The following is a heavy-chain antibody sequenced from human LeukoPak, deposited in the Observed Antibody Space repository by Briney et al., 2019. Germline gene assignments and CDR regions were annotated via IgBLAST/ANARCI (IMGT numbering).Heavy chain of an antibody. V-gene: IGHV4-59*08. CDR3: ARHLIAVAGPFDY. Sequence: SETLSLTCTVSGGSISGYYWSWVRQPPGKGLEWIGCIYYSGSTNYNPSLKRRVTISVDTSKNQFSLKLSSVTAAHTAVYFCARHLIAVAGPFDYWGQGTLVTVSS. D-gene: IGHD6-19*01. J-gene: IGHJ4*02. CDR1: GGSISGYY. CDR2: IYYSGST.